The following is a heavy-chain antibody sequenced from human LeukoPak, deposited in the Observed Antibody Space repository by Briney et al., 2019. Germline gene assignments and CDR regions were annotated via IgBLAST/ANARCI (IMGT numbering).Heavy chain of an antibody. CDR2: INHSGST. CDR3: ARGPYYDSSGYRYYFDY. D-gene: IGHD3-22*01. CDR1: GGSFSGYY. Sequence: SETLSLTCALYGGSFSGYYWRWIRQPPGKGLEWIGEINHSGSTNYNPSLKSRVTISVDTSKNQFSLKLSSVTAADTAVYYCARGPYYDSSGYRYYFDYWGQGTLVTVSS. J-gene: IGHJ4*02. V-gene: IGHV4-34*01.